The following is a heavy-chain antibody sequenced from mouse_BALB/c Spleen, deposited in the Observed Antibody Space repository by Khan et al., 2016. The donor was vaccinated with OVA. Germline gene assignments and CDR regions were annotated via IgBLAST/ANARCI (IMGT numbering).Heavy chain of an antibody. CDR2: IDPATNNI. CDR3: DRSEIHYYGSYAMDN. J-gene: IGHJ4*01. D-gene: IGHD1-2*01. V-gene: IGHV14-3*02. CDR1: GFNIKDTY. Sequence: VQLKQSGADLVKPGASVELSCTASGFNIKDTYIHWVKQGPEQGLEWIGRIDPATNNIKYDPKFQGKATIKADTSSNTASLHLSSLTYEDTAVSYCDRSEIHYYGSYAMDNWGQGTSVTVSS.